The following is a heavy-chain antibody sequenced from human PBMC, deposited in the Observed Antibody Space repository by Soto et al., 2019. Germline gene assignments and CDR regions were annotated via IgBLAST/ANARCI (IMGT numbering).Heavy chain of an antibody. D-gene: IGHD6-13*01. V-gene: IGHV3-53*01. Sequence: SGGSLRLSCAASGFTVSSNYMSWVRQAPGEGLEWISVIYSGDSTFYADPVKGRFTISRENSKNTLYHQMNSLRAEDTAVYYCARSIAAAAYYYYYGMDVWGQGTTVTVSS. CDR3: ARSIAAAAYYYYYGMDV. CDR2: IYSGDST. J-gene: IGHJ6*02. CDR1: GFTVSSNY.